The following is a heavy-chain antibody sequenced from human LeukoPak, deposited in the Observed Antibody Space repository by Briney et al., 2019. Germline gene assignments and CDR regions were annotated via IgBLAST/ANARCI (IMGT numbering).Heavy chain of an antibody. CDR2: INPNSGAT. Sequence: ASVKVSCKASGYTFTSYGISGARQAPGQGLEWMGWINPNSGATNYAQKFQGRVTMTRDTSISTASMELSSLKPDDPAVYYCARDSCSGGGCHDWYFDLWGRGTLVTVSS. J-gene: IGHJ2*01. CDR1: GYTFTSYG. D-gene: IGHD2-15*01. CDR3: ARDSCSGGGCHDWYFDL. V-gene: IGHV1-2*02.